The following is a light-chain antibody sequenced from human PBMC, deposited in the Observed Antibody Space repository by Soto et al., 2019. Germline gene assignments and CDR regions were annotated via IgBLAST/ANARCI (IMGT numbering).Light chain of an antibody. J-gene: IGKJ1*01. CDR2: DAS. V-gene: IGKV3-11*01. CDR3: QQRSNWPGGT. Sequence: EIVLTQAPATLSWSPGEGATRSCRASQSVSSYLAWYQQKPGQAPRLLIYDASNRATGIPARFSGSGSGTDFTLTISSLEPEDFAVYYCQQRSNWPGGTFGQGTKVDIK. CDR1: QSVSSY.